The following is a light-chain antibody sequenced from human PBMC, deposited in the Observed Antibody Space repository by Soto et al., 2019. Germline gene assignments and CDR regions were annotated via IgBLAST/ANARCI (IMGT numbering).Light chain of an antibody. CDR1: ESVVSSY. J-gene: IGKJ5*01. CDR3: QQYGSSIT. Sequence: EIVLTQSPGTLSLSPGERATLSCMATESVVSSYLAWYQLKPGQAPRLLIYDASSRATGIPDRFSGSGSGTDFTLTISRLEPEDFAVYYCQQYGSSITFGQGTRLEIK. V-gene: IGKV3-20*01. CDR2: DAS.